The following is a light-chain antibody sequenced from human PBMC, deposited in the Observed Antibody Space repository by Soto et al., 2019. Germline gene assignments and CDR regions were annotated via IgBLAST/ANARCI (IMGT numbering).Light chain of an antibody. V-gene: IGLV4-69*01. Sequence: QPVLTQSPSASASLGASVKLTCTLSSGHSSYAIAWHQQQPEKGPRYLMKLNSDGSHTKGDGIPDRFAASSSGAERHLIVSRLQSEDEADYYCQTWGTGIQVFGGGTKLTVL. CDR2: LNSDGSH. J-gene: IGLJ3*02. CDR3: QTWGTGIQV. CDR1: SGHSSYA.